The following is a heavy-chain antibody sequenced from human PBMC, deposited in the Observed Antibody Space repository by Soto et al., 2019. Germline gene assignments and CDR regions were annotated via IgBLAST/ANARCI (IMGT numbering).Heavy chain of an antibody. J-gene: IGHJ4*02. V-gene: IGHV2-5*02. D-gene: IGHD4-17*01. CDR3: AHRRSETTGYPFDY. CDR1: GFSLTTRGVG. CDR2: IYWDEDK. Sequence: QITLKESGPTLVKPTQTLTLTCTFSGFSLTTRGVGVGWIRQPPGKALEWLAVIYWDEDKRYSPSLKTRLTITKDASRNQVLLTLTHMDPVDTATSYCAHRRSETTGYPFDYWGQGTLVSVSS.